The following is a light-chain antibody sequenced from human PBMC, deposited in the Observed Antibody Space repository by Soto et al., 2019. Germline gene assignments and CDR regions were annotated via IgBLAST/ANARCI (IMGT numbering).Light chain of an antibody. CDR1: QSVIGRQ. V-gene: IGKV3D-20*02. J-gene: IGKJ5*01. CDR3: HQRQYWPPIT. CDR2: GVS. Sequence: EIVLTQSPGTLSLSPGERATLSCRASQSVIGRQLAWYQHKPGQAPRLLMYGVSSRATGIPDRFTGSGSGTDFTLTISSLEPEDFAVYYCHQRQYWPPITFGQGTRLEIK.